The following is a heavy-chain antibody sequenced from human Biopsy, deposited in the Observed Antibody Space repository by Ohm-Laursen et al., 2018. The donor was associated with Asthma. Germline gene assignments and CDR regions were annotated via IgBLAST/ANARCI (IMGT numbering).Heavy chain of an antibody. D-gene: IGHD2-2*01. J-gene: IGHJ4*02. CDR3: ARKAGSCISRTCYSLDF. Sequence: SVKVSCKSLGGTFNTYVIGWGRQAPGPGLEWMGGINSVFGTTTYPQKFQDRVTITADDSTSTVYMELSSLRSEDTAVYYCARKAGSCISRTCYSLDFWGQGTLVTVPS. CDR2: INSVFGTT. V-gene: IGHV1-69*13. CDR1: GGTFNTYV.